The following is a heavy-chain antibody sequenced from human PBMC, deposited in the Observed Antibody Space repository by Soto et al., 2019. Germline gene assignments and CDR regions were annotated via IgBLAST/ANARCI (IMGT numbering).Heavy chain of an antibody. Sequence: QVQLQQWGAGLLKPSETLSLTCAVYGGSFSGYYWSWIRQPPGKGLEWIGEINHSGSTNYNPSLKSRVTISVDTSKTKFSLKLVSVTAADPVVYYCAGAYGSGGSCYSGNFFHIWGQGTMVTVSS. CDR2: INHSGST. V-gene: IGHV4-34*01. J-gene: IGHJ3*02. CDR1: GGSFSGYY. CDR3: AGAYGSGGSCYSGNFFHI. D-gene: IGHD2-15*01.